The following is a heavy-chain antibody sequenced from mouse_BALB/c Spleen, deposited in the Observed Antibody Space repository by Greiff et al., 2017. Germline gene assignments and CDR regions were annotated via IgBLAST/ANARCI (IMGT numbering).Heavy chain of an antibody. CDR1: GYAFSSSW. D-gene: IGHD2-3*01. CDR2: IYPGDGDT. J-gene: IGHJ2*01. CDR3: ARWGDGYPDY. Sequence: VQLQQSGPELVKPGASVKISCKASGYAFSSSWMNWVKQRPGQGLEWIGRIYPGDGDTNYNGKFKGKATLTADKSSSTAYMQLSSLTSVDSAVYFCARWGDGYPDYWGQGTTLTVSS. V-gene: IGHV1-82*01.